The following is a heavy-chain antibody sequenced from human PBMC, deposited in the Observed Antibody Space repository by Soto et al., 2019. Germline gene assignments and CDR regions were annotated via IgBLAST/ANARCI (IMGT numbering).Heavy chain of an antibody. V-gene: IGHV1-18*01. CDR3: ASSLLVGYGLEGESD. CDR2: NSASNGNT. CDR1: GYTFTSYG. Sequence: QVQLVQSGAEVKKPGASVKVSCKASGYTFTSYGISWVRQAPGQGLEWMGWNSASNGNTNYAQKLQGRVTMTTDTSTSTAYMELRSLRSDDTAVYYCASSLLVGYGLEGESDWGQGTLVTVSS. D-gene: IGHD5-18*01. J-gene: IGHJ4*02.